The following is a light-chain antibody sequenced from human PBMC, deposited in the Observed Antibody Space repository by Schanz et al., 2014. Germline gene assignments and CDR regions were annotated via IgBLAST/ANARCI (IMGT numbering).Light chain of an antibody. Sequence: QSVLTQPASVSGSPGQSITISCTGTASDVGGYNYVSWYQQYPGKAPKLLIYDVSHRPSGVSNRFSGSKSGNTASLTISGLQAEDEADYYCSSYTSSNTLGVFGTGTKLTVL. V-gene: IGLV2-14*01. CDR3: SSYTSSNTLGV. J-gene: IGLJ1*01. CDR2: DVS. CDR1: ASDVGGYNY.